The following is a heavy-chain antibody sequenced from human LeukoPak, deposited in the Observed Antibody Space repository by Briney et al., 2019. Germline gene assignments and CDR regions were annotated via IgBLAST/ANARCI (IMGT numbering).Heavy chain of an antibody. CDR1: GGSISSYY. CDR3: ARAGSIAAAAD. J-gene: IGHJ4*02. D-gene: IGHD6-13*01. CDR2: VYSSGTT. V-gene: IGHV4-4*07. Sequence: SETLSLTCIVSGGSISSYYWNWIRQPAGKGLEWIGRVYSSGTTDYNPSLKSRVTISLDKSKNHFSLKLTSVTAADTAVYFCARAGSIAAAADWGQGTLDTVSS.